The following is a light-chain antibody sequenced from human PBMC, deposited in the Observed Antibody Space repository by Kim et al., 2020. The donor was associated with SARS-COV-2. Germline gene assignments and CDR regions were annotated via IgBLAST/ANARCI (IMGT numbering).Light chain of an antibody. CDR3: AAWDESLSGYI. V-gene: IGLV1-47*01. CDR2: RNN. J-gene: IGLJ1*01. Sequence: QSVLTQPPSASGTPGPGVTISCSGGSSNIGSNYVYWYQHLPWSAPKLLIYRNNHRPSGVPDRFSGSKSATSASLAISGLRSEVEADYYCAAWDESLSGYIFGRGTKITIL. CDR1: SSNIGSNY.